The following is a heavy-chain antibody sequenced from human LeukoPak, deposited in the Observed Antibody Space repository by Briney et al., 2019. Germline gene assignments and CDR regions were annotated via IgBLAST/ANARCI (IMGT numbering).Heavy chain of an antibody. D-gene: IGHD1-20*01. J-gene: IGHJ6*02. V-gene: IGHV3-33*01. CDR2: IWYDGSNK. CDR3: ARGGSRNWYGMDV. Sequence: PGGSLRLSCAASGFTFSSYGMHWVRQAPGKELEWVAVIWYDGSNKNYADSVKGRFTISRDNSKNTLDLQMNSLRAEDAAVYYCARGGSRNWYGMDVWGQGTTVTVSS. CDR1: GFTFSSYG.